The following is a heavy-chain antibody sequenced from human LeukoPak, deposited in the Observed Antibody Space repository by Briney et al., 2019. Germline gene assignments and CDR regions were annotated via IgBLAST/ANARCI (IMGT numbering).Heavy chain of an antibody. J-gene: IGHJ1*01. CDR3: ARRRYYDGSGYLE. D-gene: IGHD3-22*01. Sequence: SETLSVTCSVSGDSVARSDSYWDWIRQPPGKGLEWIGTIYYSEKTYYSPSLKSRVTMSVDTSNNQFSLNLRFVTAADTAVYYCARRRYYDGSGYLEWGQGTLVSVFS. CDR2: IYYSEKT. CDR1: GDSVARSDSY. V-gene: IGHV4-39*01.